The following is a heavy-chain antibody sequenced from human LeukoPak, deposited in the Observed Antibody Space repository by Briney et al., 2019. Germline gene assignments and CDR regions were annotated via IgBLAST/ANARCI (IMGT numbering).Heavy chain of an antibody. D-gene: IGHD3-16*01. CDR3: ARDATRGGDFDY. Sequence: GGSLRLSCAASGFTFSSYGMNWVRQAPGKGLEWVSYISSSSSSISYADSVKGRFTISRDNAEKSLHLQMNSLRAEDTAVYYCARDATRGGDFDYWGQGTLVTVSS. V-gene: IGHV3-21*01. J-gene: IGHJ4*02. CDR1: GFTFSSYG. CDR2: ISSSSSSI.